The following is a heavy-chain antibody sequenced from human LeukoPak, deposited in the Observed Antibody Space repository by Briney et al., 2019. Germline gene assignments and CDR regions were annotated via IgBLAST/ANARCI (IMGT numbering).Heavy chain of an antibody. CDR1: GFTFSSYA. J-gene: IGHJ6*02. CDR3: ARVRYGELDV. D-gene: IGHD4-17*01. Sequence: PGGSLRLSCAASGFTFSSYAMSWVRQAPGKGLEWVSSMSGSGGSTYYADSVKGRFTIPRDDSKNTLYLQMNSLRAEDTAVYYCARVRYGELDVWGQGTTVTVSS. CDR2: MSGSGGST. V-gene: IGHV3-23*01.